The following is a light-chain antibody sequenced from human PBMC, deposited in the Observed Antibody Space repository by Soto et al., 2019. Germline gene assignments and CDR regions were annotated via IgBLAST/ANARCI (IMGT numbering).Light chain of an antibody. CDR1: QSVSIY. J-gene: IGKJ5*01. V-gene: IGKV3-11*01. CDR2: DST. Sequence: EIVLTQSPATLSLSPGDRATLSCRASQSVSIYLAWYQQKSGQAPRLLIYDSTNRAAGIPARFSGSRSGTDFTLTISSVEPEDFAMYYCHQRNQFGQGTRLEIK. CDR3: HQRNQ.